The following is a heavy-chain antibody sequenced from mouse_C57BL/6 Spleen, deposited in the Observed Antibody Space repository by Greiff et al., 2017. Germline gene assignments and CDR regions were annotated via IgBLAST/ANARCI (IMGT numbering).Heavy chain of an antibody. V-gene: IGHV1-64*01. CDR2: VHPHSGST. Sequence: QVQLQQPGAELVKPGASVKLSCKASGYTFTSYWMHWVKQRPGQGLEWIGLVHPHSGSTNYNEKFTSKATLTVDKSSSTAYMQLSSLTSEDSAVYYCASEEGYYGYGGDYDYWGQGTTLTVSS. CDR3: ASEEGYYGYGGDYDY. CDR1: GYTFTSYW. J-gene: IGHJ2*01. D-gene: IGHD2-14*01.